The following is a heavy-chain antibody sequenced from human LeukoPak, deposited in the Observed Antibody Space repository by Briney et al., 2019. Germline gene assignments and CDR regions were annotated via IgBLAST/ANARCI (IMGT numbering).Heavy chain of an antibody. Sequence: SETLSLTRTVSGGSISSYYWSWIRQPPGKGLEWIGYIHYSGSTNYNPSLKSRVTISVHTSKNQFSLKLSSVTAADTAVYYCARLRFTDYYYYGMDVWGQGTTVTVSS. CDR2: IHYSGST. D-gene: IGHD3-10*01. CDR1: GGSISSYY. V-gene: IGHV4-59*08. J-gene: IGHJ6*02. CDR3: ARLRFTDYYYYGMDV.